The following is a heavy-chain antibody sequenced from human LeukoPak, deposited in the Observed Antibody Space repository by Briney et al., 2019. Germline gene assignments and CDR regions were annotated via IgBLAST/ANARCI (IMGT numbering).Heavy chain of an antibody. D-gene: IGHD4-17*01. CDR2: IYYSGST. CDR1: GGSISSSSYY. V-gene: IGHV4-39*01. J-gene: IGHJ4*02. Sequence: SETLSLTCTVSGGSISSSSYYWGWIRQPPGKGLEWIGSIYYSGSTYYNPSLKSRVTISVDTSKNQFSLKLSSVTAADTAVYYCARGSPTVTSLLDYWGQGTLVTVSS. CDR3: ARGSPTVTSLLDY.